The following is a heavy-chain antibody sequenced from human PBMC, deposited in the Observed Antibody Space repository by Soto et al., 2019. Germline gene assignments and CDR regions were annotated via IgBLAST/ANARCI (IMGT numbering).Heavy chain of an antibody. CDR2: TSFDESYK. Sequence: WGSRRLSCVASGFTFSSYAMHWVRQAPGKGLEWVAVTSFDESYKYYVDSVKGRFTISRDNSKNTVFLQMHSLGGDDTAVYYCARTRFLERFSGPNWSEGWGKGNLVIVSA. V-gene: IGHV3-30*04. J-gene: IGHJ5*02. CDR3: ARTRFLERFSGPNWSEG. D-gene: IGHD3-3*01. CDR1: GFTFSSYA.